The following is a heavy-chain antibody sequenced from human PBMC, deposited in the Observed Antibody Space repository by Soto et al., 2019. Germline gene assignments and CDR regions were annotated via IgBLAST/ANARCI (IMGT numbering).Heavy chain of an antibody. CDR2: ISPYNGNT. CDR3: ARGIGGYFGVAETTDMYA. Sequence: ASVKVSCKASGYTFTSYGISWVRQAPGQGLEWMGWISPYNGNTNYAQKLQGRVTMTTDTSTSTAYMELRSLRSDDTAVYYCARGIGGYFGVAETTDMYARAQGTTLPISS. D-gene: IGHD3-16*01. V-gene: IGHV1-18*01. J-gene: IGHJ6*02. CDR1: GYTFTSYG.